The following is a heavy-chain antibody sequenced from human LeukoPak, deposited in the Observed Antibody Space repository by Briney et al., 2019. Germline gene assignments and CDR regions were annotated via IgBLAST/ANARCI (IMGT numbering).Heavy chain of an antibody. CDR1: GFTFINAW. J-gene: IGHJ4*02. V-gene: IGHV3-15*01. D-gene: IGHD6-19*01. CDR3: ARAGIAVGHFDY. Sequence: GGSLRLSCAASGFTFINAWMAWVRQAPGKGLEWVGRIKAKAHGGTTDYAAPVKGRFTISRDNAKNSLYLQMNSLRAEDTAVYYCARAGIAVGHFDYWGQGTLVTVSS. CDR2: IKAKAHGGTT.